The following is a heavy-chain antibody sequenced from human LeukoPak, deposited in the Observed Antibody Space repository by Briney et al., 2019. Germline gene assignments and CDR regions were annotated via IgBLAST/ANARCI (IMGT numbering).Heavy chain of an antibody. CDR2: IRYDGSDS. CDR3: ALLGVVIPPDTYDV. Sequence: GGSLRLSCSAFGYTFSNYAMHWVRQAPGKGLDWVAFIRYDGSDSYYTDSVKGRFTISRDVSKKTLYLQMNSLRTEDTAVYYCALLGVVIPPDTYDVWGQGTLVTVSS. V-gene: IGHV3-30*02. CDR1: GYTFSNYA. D-gene: IGHD3-3*01. J-gene: IGHJ3*01.